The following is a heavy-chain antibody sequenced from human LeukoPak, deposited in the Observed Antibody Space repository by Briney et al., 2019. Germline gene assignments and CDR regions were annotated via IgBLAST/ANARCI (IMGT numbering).Heavy chain of an antibody. CDR1: GFTVSSNY. Sequence: GGSLRLSCAASGFTVSSNYMSWVRQAPGKGLEWVSVIYSGGSTYYADSVKGRFTISRDNSKNTLYLQMNSLRAEDTAVYYCARITMVRAFDYWGQGTLVTVSS. D-gene: IGHD3-10*01. J-gene: IGHJ4*02. CDR3: ARITMVRAFDY. V-gene: IGHV3-53*01. CDR2: IYSGGST.